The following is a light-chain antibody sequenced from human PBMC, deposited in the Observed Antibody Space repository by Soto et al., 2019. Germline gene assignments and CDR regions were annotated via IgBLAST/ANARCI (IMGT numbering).Light chain of an antibody. J-gene: IGKJ5*01. CDR2: GTS. CDR3: QQYGTSPPIT. V-gene: IGKV3-20*01. Sequence: LSPGERATLSCRASQSVTTTFLAWYQQKPGQAPRLLXYGTSSRATGIPDRFSGSGSGTDFTLTISSLEPEDFAVYYCQQYGTSPPITFGQGTRLEIK. CDR1: QSVTTTF.